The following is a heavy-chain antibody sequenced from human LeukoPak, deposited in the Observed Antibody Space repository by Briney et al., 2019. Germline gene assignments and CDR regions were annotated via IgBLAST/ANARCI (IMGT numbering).Heavy chain of an antibody. D-gene: IGHD5-18*01. V-gene: IGHV3-23*01. J-gene: IGHJ4*02. CDR3: AKLAVGYSYGPGPLVGY. CDR1: GFTFSSYA. CDR2: ISGSGGST. Sequence: GGSLRLSCAASGFTFSSYAMSWVRQAPRTGLEWVSAISGSGGSTYYADSVKGRFTISRDNSKNPLYLQMNSLRAEDTAVYYCAKLAVGYSYGPGPLVGYWGQGTLVTVSS.